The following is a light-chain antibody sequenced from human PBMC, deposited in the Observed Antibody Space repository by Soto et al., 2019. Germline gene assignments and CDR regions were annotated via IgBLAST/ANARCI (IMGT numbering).Light chain of an antibody. Sequence: EIVLRQSPATRCLSPGERVTLSCRASQTVSSYLAWYQQKPGQAPRLLIYGASNRATSIPDRFSGSGSGTEFTLTISSLQSEDFAVYYCQQYNYWPRTFGQGTIVDVK. V-gene: IGKV3D-15*01. CDR1: QTVSSY. CDR3: QQYNYWPRT. J-gene: IGKJ1*01. CDR2: GAS.